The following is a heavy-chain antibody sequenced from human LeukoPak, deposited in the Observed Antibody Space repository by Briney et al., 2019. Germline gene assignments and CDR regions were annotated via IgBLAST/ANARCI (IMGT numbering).Heavy chain of an antibody. CDR3: ARDIAAQLDY. CDR2: INHSGST. V-gene: IGHV4-34*01. D-gene: IGHD6-13*01. CDR1: GGSFSGYY. Sequence: SETLSLTCAVYGGSFSGYYWSWIRQPPGKGLEWIGEINHSGSTNYNPSLKSRVTISVDTSKNQFSLKLSSVTAADTAVYYCARDIAAQLDYWGQGTLVTVSS. J-gene: IGHJ4*02.